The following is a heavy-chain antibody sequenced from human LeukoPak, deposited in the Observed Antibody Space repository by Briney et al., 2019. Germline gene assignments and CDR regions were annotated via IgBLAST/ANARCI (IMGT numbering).Heavy chain of an antibody. V-gene: IGHV4-34*01. J-gene: IGHJ4*02. CDR3: ARLGGYSYGYGY. CDR1: GGSFSGYY. D-gene: IGHD5-18*01. Sequence: SETLSLTCAVYGGSFSGYYWSWIRQPPGKGLEWMGEVNHSGSTNYNPSLKSRVTISVDTSKNQFSLKLSSVTAADTAVYYCARLGGYSYGYGYWGQGTLVTVSS. CDR2: VNHSGST.